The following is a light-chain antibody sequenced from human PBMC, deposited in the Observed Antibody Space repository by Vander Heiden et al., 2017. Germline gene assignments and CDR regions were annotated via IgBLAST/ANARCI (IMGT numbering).Light chain of an antibody. CDR3: QQYGSSTPLT. J-gene: IGKJ4*02. CDR2: GAA. Sequence: EILLTQSPATLSLSPGERDTLSCRASQSVSSSYLAWYQQKPGQEPRHLIYGAASRATGSPDRFSGSGSGTDFTLTISRLEPEDVAVNYCQQYGSSTPLTFGGGTKVEIK. CDR1: QSVSSSY. V-gene: IGKV3-20*01.